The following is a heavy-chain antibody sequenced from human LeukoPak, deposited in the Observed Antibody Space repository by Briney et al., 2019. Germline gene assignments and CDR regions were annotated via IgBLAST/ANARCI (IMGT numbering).Heavy chain of an antibody. CDR2: ISSSGSTI. CDR1: GFTFSSYE. D-gene: IGHD2-2*01. Sequence: GGSLRLSCAASGFTFSSYEMNWVRQAPGKGLEWVSYISSSGSTIYYADSVKGRFTISRDNAKNSPYLQMNSLRAEDTAVYYCARWRVVPAATYFDYWGQGTLVTVSS. J-gene: IGHJ4*02. V-gene: IGHV3-48*03. CDR3: ARWRVVPAATYFDY.